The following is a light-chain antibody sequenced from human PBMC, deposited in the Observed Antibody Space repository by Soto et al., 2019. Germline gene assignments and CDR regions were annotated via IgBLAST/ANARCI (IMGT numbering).Light chain of an antibody. V-gene: IGLV1-44*01. J-gene: IGLJ2*01. CDR3: AAWDDSLKGWF. Sequence: QSVLTQPPSASGTPGQRVTISCSGSSSNIGSNTVNWYQQLPGKAPKLLIYSNIQRPSGVPDRFSASKSGTSASLAISGLQSEDEADYYCAAWDDSLKGWFFGGGTKLTVL. CDR1: SSNIGSNT. CDR2: SNI.